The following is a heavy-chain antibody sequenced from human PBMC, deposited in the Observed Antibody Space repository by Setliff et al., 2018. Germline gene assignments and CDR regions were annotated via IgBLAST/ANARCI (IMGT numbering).Heavy chain of an antibody. D-gene: IGHD3-10*01. CDR2: INVGGTNT. CDR3: AKDKDVRVDYFDY. J-gene: IGHJ4*02. Sequence: GGSLRLSCAASGFTFSSFAMSWVRQAPGKRLEWVSIINVGGTNTYYRDSVKGRFTISRDNSKSTLYLQMNSLRAEDTATYYCAKDKDVRVDYFDYWGPGTLVTVSS. CDR1: GFTFSSFA. V-gene: IGHV3-23*01.